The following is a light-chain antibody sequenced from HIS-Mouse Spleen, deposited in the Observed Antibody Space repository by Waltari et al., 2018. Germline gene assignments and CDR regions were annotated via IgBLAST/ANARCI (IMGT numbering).Light chain of an antibody. J-gene: IGLJ2*01. Sequence: SYELTQPPSVSVSPGQTASITRSGDKSGDKYAFWYPQKPGQSPVLVIYQDSKRPSGIPERFSGSNSGNTATLTISGTQAMDEADYYCQAWDSSTAWGVFGGGTKLTVL. V-gene: IGLV3-1*01. CDR1: KSGDKY. CDR2: QDS. CDR3: QAWDSSTAWGV.